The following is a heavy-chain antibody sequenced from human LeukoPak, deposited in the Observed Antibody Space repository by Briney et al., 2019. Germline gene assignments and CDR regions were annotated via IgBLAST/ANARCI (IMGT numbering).Heavy chain of an antibody. CDR3: ARGRGTSGSNRDFYFYYYMDV. V-gene: IGHV1-18*03. Sequence: ASVKVSCKASGYTFTSYGISWVRQAPGQRPEWMGWMNAANGNTKYSQKFQGRITLIRDTSAATAYMELSSLRHDDLAVYYCARGRGTSGSNRDFYFYYYMDVWGKGTTVTVSS. J-gene: IGHJ6*03. CDR2: MNAANGNT. D-gene: IGHD2-15*01. CDR1: GYTFTSYG.